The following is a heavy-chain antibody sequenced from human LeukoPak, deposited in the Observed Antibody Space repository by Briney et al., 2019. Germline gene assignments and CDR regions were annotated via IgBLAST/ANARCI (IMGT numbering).Heavy chain of an antibody. Sequence: SVKVSCKASGYTITSYGISWVRQAPGQGLEWMGGIIPIFGTANYAQKFQGRVTITADESTSTAYMELSSLRSEDTAVYYCAGNLGYCSSTSCSDYWGQGTLVTVSS. V-gene: IGHV1-69*13. CDR1: GYTITSYG. D-gene: IGHD2-2*01. J-gene: IGHJ4*02. CDR2: IIPIFGTA. CDR3: AGNLGYCSSTSCSDY.